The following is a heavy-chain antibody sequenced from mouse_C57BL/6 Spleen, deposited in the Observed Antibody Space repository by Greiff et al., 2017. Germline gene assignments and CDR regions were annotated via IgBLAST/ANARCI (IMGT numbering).Heavy chain of an antibody. Sequence: EVMLVESGGGLVKPGGSLKLSCAASGFTFSDYGMHWVRQAPEQGLEWVAYISRGSSTIYYADTVKGRFTISRDNAKNTLFLQMTRLRAEDTAMNYCARGDYGSRCAYWGQGTLVTVSA. CDR3: ARGDYGSRCAY. CDR1: GFTFSDYG. D-gene: IGHD1-1*01. CDR2: ISRGSSTI. V-gene: IGHV5-17*01. J-gene: IGHJ3*01.